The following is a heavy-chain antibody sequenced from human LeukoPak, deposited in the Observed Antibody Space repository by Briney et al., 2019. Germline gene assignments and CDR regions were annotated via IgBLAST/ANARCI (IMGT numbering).Heavy chain of an antibody. CDR1: GYSIISAYY. J-gene: IGHJ6*03. CDR2: INHSGTT. V-gene: IGHV4-38-2*02. CDR3: ARDGAASYMGV. D-gene: IGHD6-25*01. Sequence: SETLSLTCAVSGYSIISAYYWGWIRQPPGKGLEWIGSINHSGTTSYNPSLKSRVTISVDTSKNQFSLKLSSVTAADTAVYYCARDGAASYMGVWGKGTTVTVSS.